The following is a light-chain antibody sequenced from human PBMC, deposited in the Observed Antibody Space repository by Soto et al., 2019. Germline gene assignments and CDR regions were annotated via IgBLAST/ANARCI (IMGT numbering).Light chain of an antibody. CDR1: SSDVGGYNY. CDR3: LSYDSSLRGWV. J-gene: IGLJ3*02. CDR2: EVS. Sequence: QSALTQPASVSGSPGQSITISCTGSSSDVGGYNYVSWYQQHPGKAPKLMIYEVSNRPSGISNRFSGSKSGNTASLTLSGLQAEDEADYYCLSYDSSLRGWVFGGGTKLTVL. V-gene: IGLV2-14*01.